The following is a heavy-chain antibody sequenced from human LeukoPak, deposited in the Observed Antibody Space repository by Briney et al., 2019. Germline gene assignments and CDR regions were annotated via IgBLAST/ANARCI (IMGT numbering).Heavy chain of an antibody. CDR3: AREKQKYSSGWYCLDY. CDR2: IWYDGSNK. D-gene: IGHD6-19*01. V-gene: IGHV3-33*01. CDR1: GFTFSTYG. J-gene: IGHJ4*02. Sequence: PGGSLRLSCAASGFTFSTYGLHWVRQAPGKGPEWVALIWYDGSNKYYADSVKGRFTIARDNSKNTLYLQMNSLRAEDTAVYYCAREKQKYSSGWYCLDYWGQGTLVTVSS.